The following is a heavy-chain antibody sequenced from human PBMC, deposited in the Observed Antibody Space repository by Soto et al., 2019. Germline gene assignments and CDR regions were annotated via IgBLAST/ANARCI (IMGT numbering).Heavy chain of an antibody. J-gene: IGHJ6*02. Sequence: QVQLVESGGGVVQPGRSLRLSCAASGFPLSIYATLWLRQAPGKGLEGGAVISYDGSNKYYADSVKGRFTISRDNSKNTLYLQMNSLRAEDTAVYYCARASTYCGGDCYPDPYYYYGMDVWGQGTTVTVSS. CDR1: GFPLSIYA. CDR2: ISYDGSNK. D-gene: IGHD2-21*02. V-gene: IGHV3-30-3*01. CDR3: ARASTYCGGDCYPDPYYYYGMDV.